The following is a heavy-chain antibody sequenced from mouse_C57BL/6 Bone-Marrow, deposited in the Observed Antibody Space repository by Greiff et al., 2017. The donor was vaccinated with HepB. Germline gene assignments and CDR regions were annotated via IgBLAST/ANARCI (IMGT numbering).Heavy chain of an antibody. D-gene: IGHD2-4*01. Sequence: EVQLQESGPVLVKPGPSVKISCKASGFTFTDYYMHWVKQSHGKSLEWIGLVYPYNGGTSYNQKFKGKATLTVDTSSSTAYMELNSLTSEDSAVYYCARRGIYYDYPYWYFDVWGTGTTVTVSS. CDR3: ARRGIYYDYPYWYFDV. V-gene: IGHV1-36*01. J-gene: IGHJ1*03. CDR2: VYPYNGGT. CDR1: GFTFTDYY.